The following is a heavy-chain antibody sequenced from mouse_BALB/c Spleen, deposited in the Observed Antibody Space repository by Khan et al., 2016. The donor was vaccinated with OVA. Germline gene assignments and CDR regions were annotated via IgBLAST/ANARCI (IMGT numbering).Heavy chain of an antibody. J-gene: IGHJ4*01. V-gene: IGHV9-4*02. Sequence: QIQLVQSGPELKKPGETVRISCKASGYTFTTAGIQWVQKMPGKGLKWIGWINTHSGVPKYAEDFKGRFAFSLEISVSTAYLPITNLKNADTATXCCARGGAADYRNDGGAMEYWGQGTSVTVSS. D-gene: IGHD2-12*01. CDR3: ARGGAADYRNDGGAMEY. CDR1: GYTFTTAG. CDR2: INTHSGVP.